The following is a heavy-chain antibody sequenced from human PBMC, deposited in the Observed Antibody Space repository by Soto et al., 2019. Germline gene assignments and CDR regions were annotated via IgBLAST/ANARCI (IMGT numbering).Heavy chain of an antibody. CDR1: GGSISCSY. D-gene: IGHD6-19*01. V-gene: IGHV4-59*01. CDR2: VYYTGST. CDR3: AKSVAVPGAHIDY. Sequence: SETLSLTCSVSGGSISCSYWSWIRQSPGKGLEWLGYVYYTGSTNYSPSLRSRVSISVDTSKNEFSLRLSSVTAADTAVYFCAKSVAVPGAHIDYWCQGTQVTVSS. J-gene: IGHJ4*02.